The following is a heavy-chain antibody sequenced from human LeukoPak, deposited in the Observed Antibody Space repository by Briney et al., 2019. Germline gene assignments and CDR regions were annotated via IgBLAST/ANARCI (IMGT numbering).Heavy chain of an antibody. CDR3: AADVEVVVGATTYYFDY. CDR1: GGSITSYY. V-gene: IGHV4-59*12. J-gene: IGHJ4*02. Sequence: KPSETLSLTCTVSGGSITSYYWSWIRQPPGKGLEWIGYIDYSGSTNYNPSLKSRVTISVDTSKNQFSLKLSSVTAADTAVYYCAADVEVVVGATTYYFDYWGQGTLVTVSS. CDR2: IDYSGST. D-gene: IGHD1-26*01.